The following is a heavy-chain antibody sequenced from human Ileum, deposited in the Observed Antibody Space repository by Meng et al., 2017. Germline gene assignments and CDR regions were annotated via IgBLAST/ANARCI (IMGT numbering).Heavy chain of an antibody. D-gene: IGHD1-26*01. CDR3: ARGRMGGSAW. J-gene: IGHJ4*02. V-gene: IGHV4-34*01. Sequence: QVRLSPWGHGLLNPSGILSFTCDAYGESFSGYYRNWIRQPPGKGLEWIGEIDHSESSNSDPSLQSRVTMSADASKKQFSLKLSSVTAADTAVYYCARGRMGGSAWWGQGTLVTVSS. CDR1: GESFSGYY. CDR2: IDHSESS.